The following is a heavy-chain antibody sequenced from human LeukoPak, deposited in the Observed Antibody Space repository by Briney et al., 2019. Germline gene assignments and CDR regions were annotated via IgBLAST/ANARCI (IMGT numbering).Heavy chain of an antibody. J-gene: IGHJ3*02. CDR3: ARREYYDSSGYQFDAFDI. D-gene: IGHD3-22*01. Sequence: ASVKVSCKASGYTFTSYAMHWVRQAPGQRLEWMGWINAGNGNTKYSQKFQGRVTITRDTSASTAYMELSSLRSEDTAVYYCARREYYDSSGYQFDAFDIWGQGTMVTVSS. CDR1: GYTFTSYA. CDR2: INAGNGNT. V-gene: IGHV1-3*01.